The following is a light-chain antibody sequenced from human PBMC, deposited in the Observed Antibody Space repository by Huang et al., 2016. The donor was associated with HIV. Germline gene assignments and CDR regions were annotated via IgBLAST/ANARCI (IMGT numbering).Light chain of an antibody. V-gene: IGKV3-20*01. J-gene: IGKJ2*01. CDR2: GTS. Sequence: EIALTQSPGTLSLSPGERAALPCRASQSVTSSQLAWYQQQPGQAPRPLIYGTSSRATGIPDRFSGSGSGTDFTLTISRLEPEDFAVYYCQQYGSSPLYTFGQGTRLEIK. CDR1: QSVTSSQ. CDR3: QQYGSSPLYT.